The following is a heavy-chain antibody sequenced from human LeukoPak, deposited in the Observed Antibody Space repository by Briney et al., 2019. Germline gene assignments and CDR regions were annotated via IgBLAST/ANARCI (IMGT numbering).Heavy chain of an antibody. J-gene: IGHJ5*02. Sequence: ASVKVSCKASGYTFTGYFIHWVRQAPGQGLEWMGRISPNTGATNFAQKFHGRVTMTRDTSTSTVYMELSSLRSEDTAVYYCARGEVIVYPGDPWGQGTLVTVSS. CDR3: ARGEVIVYPGDP. CDR1: GYTFTGYF. D-gene: IGHD2-21*01. V-gene: IGHV1-2*06. CDR2: ISPNTGAT.